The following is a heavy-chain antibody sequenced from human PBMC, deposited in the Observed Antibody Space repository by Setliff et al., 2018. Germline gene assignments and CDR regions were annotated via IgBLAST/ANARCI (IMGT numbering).Heavy chain of an antibody. J-gene: IGHJ5*02. V-gene: IGHV5-51*01. CDR2: IYPGNADT. CDR3: ARRGERFFNWFDP. CDR1: GYSFTDYW. Sequence: GESLKISWKGSGYSFTDYWIAWVRQTPGKGLEWMGTIYPGNADTRYRPSFQGQVTISTDTSINTAFLQWNNLKASDTAVYYCARRGERFFNWFDPWGQGTLVTVSS. D-gene: IGHD2-21*01.